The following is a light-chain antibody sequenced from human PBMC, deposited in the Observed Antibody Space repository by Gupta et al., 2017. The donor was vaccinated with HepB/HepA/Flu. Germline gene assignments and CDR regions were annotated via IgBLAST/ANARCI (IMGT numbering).Light chain of an antibody. CDR3: QVWDSTSNVVV. J-gene: IGLJ2*01. CDR2: ADT. V-gene: IGLV3-21*02. CDR1: DMGSKV. Sequence: SYVLTQPPSVSVAPGETARMTSGGIDMGSKVVHWYKQEPGQAPVLVIYADTDRPSGIPERLSASNSGSTATLTINRVEAGDEADYYCQVWDSTSNVVVFGGGTKLTVL.